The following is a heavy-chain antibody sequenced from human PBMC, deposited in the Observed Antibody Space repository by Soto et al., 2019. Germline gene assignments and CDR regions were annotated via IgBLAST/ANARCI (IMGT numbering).Heavy chain of an antibody. CDR1: GFNFGSFG. CDR2: ISYDGSNT. CDR3: AKQRGYNYGPGPFDS. D-gene: IGHD5-18*01. V-gene: IGHV3-30*18. Sequence: GGSQRLSCAASGFNFGSFGMDWVRQAPGKGLEWVALISYDGSNTDYAGSVKGRFTISRDNSMNTLYLQMNSLRAEDTAVYYCAKQRGYNYGPGPFDSWGQGTLVTVSS. J-gene: IGHJ4*02.